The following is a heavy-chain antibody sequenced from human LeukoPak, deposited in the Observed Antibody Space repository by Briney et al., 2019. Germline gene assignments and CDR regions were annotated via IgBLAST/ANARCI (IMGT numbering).Heavy chain of an antibody. D-gene: IGHD3-22*01. V-gene: IGHV4-39*07. CDR3: ARGQAWYYYDSSGYYLY. J-gene: IGHJ4*02. CDR2: VYYSGRT. CDR1: GDSISSSAYY. Sequence: SETLSLTCTVSGDSISSSAYYWGWIRQPPGKGLEWIGSVYYSGRTYYKPSLKSRVTISVDTSKNQFSLKLSSVTAADTAVYYCARGQAWYYYDSSGYYLYWGQGTLVTVSS.